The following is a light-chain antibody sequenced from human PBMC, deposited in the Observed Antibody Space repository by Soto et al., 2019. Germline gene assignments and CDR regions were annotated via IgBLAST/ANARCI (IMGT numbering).Light chain of an antibody. V-gene: IGKV1-39*01. Sequence: IQMTQSPSSLAASVGDRITITCRASQTISTYVNWYRQKSGAAPELLLYDASTLQSGVPSRFSGGASGTDFTLTISSLQLEDFATYYCQQTYHTHLTFGQGTKVEIK. CDR2: DAS. CDR3: QQTYHTHLT. CDR1: QTISTY. J-gene: IGKJ1*01.